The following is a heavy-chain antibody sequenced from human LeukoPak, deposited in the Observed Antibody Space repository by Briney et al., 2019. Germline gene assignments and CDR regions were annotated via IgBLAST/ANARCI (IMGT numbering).Heavy chain of an antibody. CDR2: ISGSGGST. CDR3: AKQRYYYDSSGEQRQYYFDY. V-gene: IGHV3-23*01. CDR1: GFTFSSYA. Sequence: PGGSLRLSCAASGFTFSSYAMSWVRQAPGKGLEWVSAISGSGGSTYYAGSVRGRFTISRDNSKNTLYLQMNSLRAEDTAVYYCAKQRYYYDSSGEQRQYYFDYWGQGTLVTVSS. D-gene: IGHD3-22*01. J-gene: IGHJ4*02.